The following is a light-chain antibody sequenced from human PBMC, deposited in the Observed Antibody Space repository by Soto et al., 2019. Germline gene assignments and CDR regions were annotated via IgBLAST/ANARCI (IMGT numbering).Light chain of an antibody. CDR2: GAS. Sequence: DILLSKSPSALSLSPGERATLSCMASQTVSSNYLAWCQQRPGQAPRLLIYGASTRAAGIPDRFSGSGSGTDFTLTITRLEPEDSAVYFCQQYTGPPTTFGQGTRRR. J-gene: IGKJ5*01. CDR1: QTVSSNY. CDR3: QQYTGPPTT. V-gene: IGKV3-20*01.